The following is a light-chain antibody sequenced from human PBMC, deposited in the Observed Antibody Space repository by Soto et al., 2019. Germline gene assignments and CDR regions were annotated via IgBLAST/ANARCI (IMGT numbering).Light chain of an antibody. CDR1: SSDVGNYKY. J-gene: IGLJ3*02. Sequence: QSALTQPRSVSGSPGQSVTISCTGTSSDVGNYKYVSWYQQDPGKAPKLMIYDVSKRPSGVPDRFSGSKSGNTASLTISGRQAEDEADYSCCSYAGSYTGVFGGGTKLTAL. CDR2: DVS. V-gene: IGLV2-11*01. CDR3: CSYAGSYTGV.